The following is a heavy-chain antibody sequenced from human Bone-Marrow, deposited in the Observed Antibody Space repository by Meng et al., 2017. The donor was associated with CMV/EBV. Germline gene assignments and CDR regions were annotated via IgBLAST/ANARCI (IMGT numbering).Heavy chain of an antibody. J-gene: IGHJ4*02. CDR2: IKSKTDGGTT. V-gene: IGHV3-15*01. CDR1: GFTFSNAW. CDR3: TTELRRADYGDYVWY. Sequence: GESLKISCAASGFTFSNAWMSWVRQAPGKGLEWVGRIKSKTDGGTTDYAAPVKGRFTISRDDSKNTLYLQMNSLKTEDTAVYYCTTELRRADYGDYVWYWGQGTLVTVSS. D-gene: IGHD4-17*01.